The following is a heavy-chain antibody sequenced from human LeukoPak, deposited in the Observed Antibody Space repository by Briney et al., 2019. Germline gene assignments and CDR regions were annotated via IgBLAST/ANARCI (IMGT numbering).Heavy chain of an antibody. V-gene: IGHV3-23*01. CDR2: ISGSGGDI. Sequence: GGSLRLSSAASGFTFSSYAMSCVRQAPGKGLEWVSAISGSGGDIYYADSVKGRFTISRDNSKNTLYLQMNSLRAEDTAVYYCAKTLGDYVGYYYYGLDAWGQGTTVTVSS. CDR3: AKTLGDYVGYYYYGLDA. J-gene: IGHJ6*02. D-gene: IGHD4-17*01. CDR1: GFTFSSYA.